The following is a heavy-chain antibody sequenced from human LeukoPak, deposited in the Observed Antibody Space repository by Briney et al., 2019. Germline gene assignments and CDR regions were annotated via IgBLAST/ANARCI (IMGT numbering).Heavy chain of an antibody. Sequence: ASVKVSCKASGGTFSSYAISWVRQAPGQGLEWMGGIIPIFGTANYAQKLQGRVTMTTDASTSTAYMELRSLRSDDTAVYYCARDGVVAAIMTDDYWGQGTLVTVSS. CDR3: ARDGVVAAIMTDDY. V-gene: IGHV1-69*05. CDR2: IIPIFGTA. CDR1: GGTFSSYA. J-gene: IGHJ4*02. D-gene: IGHD2-15*01.